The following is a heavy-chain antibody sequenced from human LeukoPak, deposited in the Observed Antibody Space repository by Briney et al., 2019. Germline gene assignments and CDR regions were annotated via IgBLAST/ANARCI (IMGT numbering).Heavy chain of an antibody. D-gene: IGHD3-16*02. CDR1: GGSISSGGYY. CDR3: ARDSMRSYLDY. J-gene: IGHJ4*02. V-gene: IGHV4-31*03. CDR2: IYYTGNT. Sequence: SETLSLTCTVSGGSISSGGYYWSWIRQHPGKGLEWIGYIYYTGNTYYNPSLKSRVTLSVDTSKNQFSLNLSPVTAADTAVYFCARDSMRSYLDYWGQGTLVTVSS.